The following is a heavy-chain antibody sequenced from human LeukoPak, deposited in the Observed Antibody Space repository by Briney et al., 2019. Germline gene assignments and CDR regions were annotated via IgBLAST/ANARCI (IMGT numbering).Heavy chain of an antibody. CDR2: IRSKANSYAT. CDR1: GFTFSGSA. J-gene: IGHJ4*02. D-gene: IGHD3-10*01. CDR3: TTMVRGVTIDPRPHDY. V-gene: IGHV3-73*01. Sequence: GGSLRLSCAASGFTFSGSAMHWVRQASGKGLEWVGRIRSKANSYATAYAASVKGRFTISRDDSKNTAYLQMNSLKTEDTAVYYCTTMVRGVTIDPRPHDYWGQGTLVTVSS.